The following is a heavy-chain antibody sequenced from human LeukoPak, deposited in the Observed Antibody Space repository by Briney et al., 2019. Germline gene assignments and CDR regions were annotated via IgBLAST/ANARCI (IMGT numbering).Heavy chain of an antibody. V-gene: IGHV5-51*01. Sequence: GESLKISCKGSGYSFTNYWIGWVRQLPGQGLEWMGIIYPGDSDTRYSPSFQGQVTISVDKSISTAYLQWSSLKASDTAIYYCAIASCSGTYLHFAYWGQGTLVTVSS. CDR2: IYPGDSDT. CDR3: AIASCSGTYLHFAY. CDR1: GYSFTNYW. D-gene: IGHD1-26*01. J-gene: IGHJ4*02.